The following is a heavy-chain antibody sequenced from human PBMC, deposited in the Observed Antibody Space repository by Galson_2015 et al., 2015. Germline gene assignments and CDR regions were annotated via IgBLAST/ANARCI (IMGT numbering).Heavy chain of an antibody. CDR3: ARVYCSGGSCYWGGRSYYYYGMDV. J-gene: IGHJ6*02. D-gene: IGHD2-15*01. V-gene: IGHV4-30-4*01. CDR2: IYYSGST. CDR1: GGSISSGDYY. Sequence: LSLTCTVSGGSISSGDYYWSWIRQPPGKGLEWIGYIYYSGSTYYNPPLKSRVTISVDTSKNQFSLKLSSVTAADTAVYYCARVYCSGGSCYWGGRSYYYYGMDVWGQGTTVTVSS.